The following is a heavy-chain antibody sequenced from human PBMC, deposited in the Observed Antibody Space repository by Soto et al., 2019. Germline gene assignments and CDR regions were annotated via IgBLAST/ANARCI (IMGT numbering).Heavy chain of an antibody. D-gene: IGHD5-12*01. CDR3: AGAPGYDSVDY. CDR1: GVTFSSSA. CDR2: ISGSGGST. V-gene: IGHV3-23*01. J-gene: IGHJ4*02. Sequence: PGWSLRLSCAASGVTFSSSAMSWVRQAPGKGLEWVSAISGSGGSTYYADSVKGRFTISRDNSKNTLYLQMNSLRAEDTAVYYCAGAPGYDSVDYWGQGTLVTVSS.